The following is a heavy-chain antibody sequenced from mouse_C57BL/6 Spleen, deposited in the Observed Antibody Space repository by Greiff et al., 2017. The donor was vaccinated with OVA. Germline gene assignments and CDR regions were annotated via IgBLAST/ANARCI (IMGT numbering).Heavy chain of an antibody. CDR1: GFSLTSYG. CDR3: ARWPRFAY. J-gene: IGHJ3*01. V-gene: IGHV2-2*01. Sequence: QVQLQQSGPGLVQPSQSLSITCTVSGFSLTSYGVHWVRQSPGKGLEWLGVIWSGGSTDYNAAIISRLSISKDNSKSQVFFKMNRLQADDTAIYYCARWPRFAYWGQGTLVTVSA. CDR2: IWSGGST.